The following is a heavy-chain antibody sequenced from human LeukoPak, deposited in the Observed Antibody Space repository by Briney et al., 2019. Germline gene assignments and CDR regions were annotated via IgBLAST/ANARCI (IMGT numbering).Heavy chain of an antibody. Sequence: GGSLRLSCAASGFTFTSSDFNWIRQAPGKGLEWLSTITRSGSNLYYADSVKGRFTISRDNAKNSLYLQMNSLRDEDTAVYYCARDLHYAFDIWGQGTMVTASS. CDR3: ARDLHYAFDI. CDR2: ITRSGSNL. D-gene: IGHD3-10*01. J-gene: IGHJ3*02. V-gene: IGHV3-48*02. CDR1: GFTFTSSD.